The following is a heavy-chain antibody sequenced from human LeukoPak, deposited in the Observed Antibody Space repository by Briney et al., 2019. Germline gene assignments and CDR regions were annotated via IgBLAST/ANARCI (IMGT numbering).Heavy chain of an antibody. Sequence: ASVKVSCKASGGTFSSYAISWVRQDPGQGLEWMGRIIPIFGTANYAQKFQGRVTITTDESTSTAYMEPSSLRSEDTAVYYCAREHIAARRGFDYWGQGTLVTVSS. D-gene: IGHD6-6*01. J-gene: IGHJ4*02. CDR1: GGTFSSYA. CDR3: AREHIAARRGFDY. V-gene: IGHV1-69*05. CDR2: IIPIFGTA.